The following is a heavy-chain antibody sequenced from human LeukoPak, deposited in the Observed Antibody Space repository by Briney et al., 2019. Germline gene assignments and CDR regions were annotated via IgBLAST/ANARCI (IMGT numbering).Heavy chain of an antibody. CDR1: GFTFSSYA. CDR3: ARGSYYYDSSGYYPLDY. J-gene: IGHJ4*02. CDR2: ISYDGSNK. V-gene: IGHV3-30-3*01. D-gene: IGHD3-22*01. Sequence: GGSLRLSCAASGFTFSSYAMHWVRQAPGKGLEWVAVISYDGSNKYYADSEKGRFTISRDNSKNTLYLQMNSLRAEDTAVYYCARGSYYYDSSGYYPLDYWGQGTLVTVSS.